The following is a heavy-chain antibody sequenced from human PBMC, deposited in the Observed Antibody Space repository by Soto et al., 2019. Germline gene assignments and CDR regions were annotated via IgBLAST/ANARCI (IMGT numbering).Heavy chain of an antibody. Sequence: ASVKVSCKASGYTFTSYDINWVRQATGQGLEWMGWISAYNGNTNYAQKLQGRVTMTTDTSTSTAYMELRSLRSDDTAVYYCARGLAVAGTHWFDPWGQGTLVTVSS. CDR2: ISAYNGNT. CDR3: ARGLAVAGTHWFDP. J-gene: IGHJ5*02. V-gene: IGHV1-18*01. D-gene: IGHD6-19*01. CDR1: GYTFTSYD.